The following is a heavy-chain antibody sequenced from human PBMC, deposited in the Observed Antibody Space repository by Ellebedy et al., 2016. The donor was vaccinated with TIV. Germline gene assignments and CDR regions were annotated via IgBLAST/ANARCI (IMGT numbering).Heavy chain of an antibody. V-gene: IGHV3-30*02. CDR3: AKFPYYYDSSGYSS. J-gene: IGHJ5*02. D-gene: IGHD3-22*01. CDR2: MRYDGSNK. Sequence: GASLKISCAASGFTFSDYGMHWVRPAPGKGLEWVAFMRYDGSNKYYADSVKGRFTISRDNSKNTLYLRMNSLRAEDTAVYYCAKFPYYYDSSGYSSWGQGTLVTVSS. CDR1: GFTFSDYG.